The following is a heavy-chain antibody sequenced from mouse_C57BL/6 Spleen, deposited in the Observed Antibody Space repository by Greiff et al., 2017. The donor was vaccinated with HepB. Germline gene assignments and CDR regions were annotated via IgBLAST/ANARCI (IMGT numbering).Heavy chain of an antibody. CDR2: INPYNGGT. CDR1: GYTFTDYY. J-gene: IGHJ2*01. CDR3: ARSDDAYLRGYFDY. D-gene: IGHD2-3*01. V-gene: IGHV1-19*01. Sequence: VQLQQSGPVLVKPGASVKMSCKASGYTFTDYYMNWVKQSHGKSLEWIGVINPYNGGTSYNQKFKGKATLTVDKSSSTAYMELNSLTSEDSAVYYCARSDDAYLRGYFDYWGQGTTLTVSS.